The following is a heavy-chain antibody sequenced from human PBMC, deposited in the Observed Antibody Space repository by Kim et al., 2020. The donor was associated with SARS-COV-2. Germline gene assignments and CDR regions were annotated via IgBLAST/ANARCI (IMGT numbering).Heavy chain of an antibody. CDR2: SNK. D-gene: IGHD6-19*01. CDR3: ARPVAGFDY. Sequence: SNKYYADSVKGRFTISRDNSKNTLYLQMNSLRAEDTAVYYCARPVAGFDYWGQGTLVTVSS. J-gene: IGHJ4*02. V-gene: IGHV3-30*03.